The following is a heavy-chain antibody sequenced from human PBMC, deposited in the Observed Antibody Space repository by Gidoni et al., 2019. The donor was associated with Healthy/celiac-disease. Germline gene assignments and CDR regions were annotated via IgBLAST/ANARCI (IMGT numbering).Heavy chain of an antibody. D-gene: IGHD1-26*01. V-gene: IGHV3-9*01. CDR3: AKDIALFIVGANSFDAFDI. CDR2: ISWNSGSI. J-gene: IGHJ3*02. CDR1: GFTFDDYA. Sequence: EVQLVESGGGLVQPGRSLRLSCAASGFTFDDYAMHWVRQAPGKGLEWVSGISWNSGSIGYADSVKGRFTISRDNAKNSLYLQMNSLRAEDTALYYCAKDIALFIVGANSFDAFDIWGQGTMVTVSS.